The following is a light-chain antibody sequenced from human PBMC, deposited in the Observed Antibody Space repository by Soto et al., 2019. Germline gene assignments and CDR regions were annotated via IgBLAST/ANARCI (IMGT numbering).Light chain of an antibody. Sequence: EIVMTQSPATLSLSPGERATLSCRASQTIDNTLAWYQRKPGQAPRLLIYDASTRATGVPARFSGSGSGTDFTLIISSLQSEDSAVYYCQQYNSWLWTFGQGTKVDIK. V-gene: IGKV3-15*01. J-gene: IGKJ1*01. CDR3: QQYNSWLWT. CDR2: DAS. CDR1: QTIDNT.